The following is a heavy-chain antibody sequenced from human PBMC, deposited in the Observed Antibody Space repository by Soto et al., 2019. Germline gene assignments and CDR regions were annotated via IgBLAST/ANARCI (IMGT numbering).Heavy chain of an antibody. J-gene: IGHJ5*02. CDR1: GLTFTSYS. V-gene: IGHV3-48*01. D-gene: IGHD2-2*01. CDR3: AKEKISTSCCNWFDP. CDR2: ISSSSSTI. Sequence: GGSLRLSCAASGLTFTSYSMNWVRQAPGKGLEWVSFISSSSSTIYYADSVKGRFTISRDNSKNTLYLQMNSLRAEDTAVYYCAKEKISTSCCNWFDPWGQGTLVTVSS.